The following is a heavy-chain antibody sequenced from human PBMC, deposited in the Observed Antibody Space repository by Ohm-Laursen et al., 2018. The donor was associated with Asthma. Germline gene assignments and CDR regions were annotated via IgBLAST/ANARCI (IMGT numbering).Heavy chain of an antibody. CDR3: ARVLDDSSGYGFDF. V-gene: IGHV4-30-4*08. CDR2: IYYSGTT. D-gene: IGHD3-22*01. CDR1: GGSISSGGYY. Sequence: TLSLTCAVPGGSISSGGYYWSWIRQHPGKGLEWIGYIYYSGTTYYNSSLKSRVIISIDTSKNQFSLKVSSVTAADTAVYYCARVLDDSSGYGFDFWGQGTLVPVTS. J-gene: IGHJ4*02.